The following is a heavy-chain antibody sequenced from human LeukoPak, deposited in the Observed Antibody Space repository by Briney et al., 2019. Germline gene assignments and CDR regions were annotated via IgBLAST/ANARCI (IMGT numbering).Heavy chain of an antibody. Sequence: AGGSLRLSCAASGFAFSSNWMSWVRQAPGKGLEWVANIKEDGSEKYYVDSVKGRFTISRDNAKNSLYLQMNSLRAEDTAVYYCARENYYDSSGFTWGQGTLVTVSS. CDR1: GFAFSSNW. J-gene: IGHJ4*02. D-gene: IGHD3-22*01. CDR2: IKEDGSEK. CDR3: ARENYYDSSGFT. V-gene: IGHV3-7*01.